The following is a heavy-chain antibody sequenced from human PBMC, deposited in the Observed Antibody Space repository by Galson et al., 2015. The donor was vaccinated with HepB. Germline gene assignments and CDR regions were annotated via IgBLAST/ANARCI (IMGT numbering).Heavy chain of an antibody. CDR3: ARGRRQWLVRGDYYFYYGMDV. Sequence: ETLSLTCAVYGGSSSNYYWTWIRQPPGKGLEWIGEINHSGSTNYYPSLKSRVTISLDTSKNQFSLKLTSVTATDTAVYFCARGRRQWLVRGDYYFYYGMDVWGQGTTVTVSS. D-gene: IGHD6-19*01. V-gene: IGHV4-34*01. J-gene: IGHJ6*02. CDR1: GGSSSNYY. CDR2: INHSGST.